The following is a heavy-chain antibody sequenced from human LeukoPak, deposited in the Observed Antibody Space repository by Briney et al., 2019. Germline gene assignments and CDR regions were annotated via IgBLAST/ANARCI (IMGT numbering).Heavy chain of an antibody. D-gene: IGHD3-10*01. V-gene: IGHV3-21*01. CDR1: GFTFSSYS. Sequence: GGSLRLSCAASGFTFSSYSMNWVRQAPGKGLGWVSSISSSSSYIYYADSVKGRFTISRDNAKNSLYLQMNSLRAEDTAVYYCATAERFGDDYWGQGTLVTVSS. CDR2: ISSSSSYI. J-gene: IGHJ4*02. CDR3: ATAERFGDDY.